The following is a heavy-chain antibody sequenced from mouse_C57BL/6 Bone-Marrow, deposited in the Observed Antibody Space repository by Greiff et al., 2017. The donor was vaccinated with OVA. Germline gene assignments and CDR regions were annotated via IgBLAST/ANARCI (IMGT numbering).Heavy chain of an antibody. CDR1: GFNIKDDY. Sequence: EVQLQQSGAELVRPGASVKLSCTASGFNIKDDYMHWVKQRPEQGLEWIGWIDPENGDTEYASKFQGKATITADTSSNTDYLQLSSLTSADTAVYYCTVYYGSSYGFDYWGQGTTLTVSS. CDR2: IDPENGDT. D-gene: IGHD1-1*01. CDR3: TVYYGSSYGFDY. J-gene: IGHJ2*01. V-gene: IGHV14-4*01.